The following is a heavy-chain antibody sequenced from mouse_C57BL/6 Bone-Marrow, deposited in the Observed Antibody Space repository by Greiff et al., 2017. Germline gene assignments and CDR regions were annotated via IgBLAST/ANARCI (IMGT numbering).Heavy chain of an antibody. CDR2: ISDGGSYT. CDR1: GFTFSSYA. J-gene: IGHJ2*01. V-gene: IGHV5-4*01. Sequence: EVQLVESGGGLVKPGGSLKLSCAASGFTFSSYAMSWVRQTPEKGLEWVATISDGGSYTYYPDNVKGRFTISRDNAKNNLYLQMSHLKSEDTAMYYCARDPIQYYFDYWGQGTTLTVSS. CDR3: ARDPIQYYFDY.